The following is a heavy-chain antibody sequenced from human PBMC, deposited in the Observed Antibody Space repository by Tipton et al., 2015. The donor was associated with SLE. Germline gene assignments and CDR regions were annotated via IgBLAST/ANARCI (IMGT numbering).Heavy chain of an antibody. D-gene: IGHD1-20*01. Sequence: TLSLTCAVYGGSFSGYYWSWIRQPPGKGLEWIGEINHSGSTNYNPSLKSRVTISVDTSKNQFSLKLRFVTAADTAVYYCARVGPGITGRGDVWGQGTTVTV. CDR1: GGSFSGYY. V-gene: IGHV4-34*01. CDR3: ARVGPGITGRGDV. CDR2: INHSGST. J-gene: IGHJ6*02.